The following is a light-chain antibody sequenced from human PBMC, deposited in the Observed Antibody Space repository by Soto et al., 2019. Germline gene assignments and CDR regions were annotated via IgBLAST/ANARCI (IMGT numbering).Light chain of an antibody. V-gene: IGKV1-39*01. CDR1: QSISSY. Sequence: DIQMTQSPSSLSASVGDRVTITCRASQSISSYLNWYQQKPGTAPQLLIYAATSLQSGVPSRFSGSGSGTDCTLTLSRLQPADFATYSCQQSYSTPYTFGQGTKLEIK. CDR2: AAT. J-gene: IGKJ2*01. CDR3: QQSYSTPYT.